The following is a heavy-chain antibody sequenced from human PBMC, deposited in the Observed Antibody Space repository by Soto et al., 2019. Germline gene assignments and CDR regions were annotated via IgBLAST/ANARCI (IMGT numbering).Heavy chain of an antibody. J-gene: IGHJ3*01. CDR3: AHAYGGTGWPNDAFDV. D-gene: IGHD2-21*01. CDR1: GFSLSANGVG. Sequence: QITLKESGPTLVKPTQTLTLTCTFSGFSLSANGVGVAWIRQPPGQALEWLALIYWDDDKRYRTSLRSRLTITKDTYKNQVVPTMTNMDPVDTGTYYCAHAYGGTGWPNDAFDVWGQGTVVTVSS. CDR2: IYWDDDK. V-gene: IGHV2-5*02.